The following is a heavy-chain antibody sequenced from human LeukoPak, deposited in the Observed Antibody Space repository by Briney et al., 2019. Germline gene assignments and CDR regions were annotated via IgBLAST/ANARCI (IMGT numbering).Heavy chain of an antibody. V-gene: IGHV3-48*03. D-gene: IGHD1-26*01. Sequence: GGSLRLSCAASGFTFSSYEMNWVRQAPGKGLEWVSYISSSGTTIYYADSVKGRFTISRDNAKNSLYLQMNSLRAEDTAAYYCARLGGGSYSGYWGQGTLVTVSS. J-gene: IGHJ4*02. CDR1: GFTFSSYE. CDR2: ISSSGTTI. CDR3: ARLGGGSYSGY.